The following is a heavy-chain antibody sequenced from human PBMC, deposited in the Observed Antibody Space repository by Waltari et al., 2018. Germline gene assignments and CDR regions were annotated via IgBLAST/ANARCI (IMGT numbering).Heavy chain of an antibody. CDR2: IYHSGST. J-gene: IGHJ3*02. CDR1: GGSISSDNW. V-gene: IGHV4-4*02. D-gene: IGHD6-13*01. Sequence: QVRLQESGPGLVKPSGTLSLTCAVSGGSISSDNWWSWVRQPPGKGLEWIGEIYHSGSTNYNPSLKSRVTISADKSRNHFSLKLTSVTAADTAMYYCAQRSSSVEHDTFDIWGQGTMVTVSS. CDR3: AQRSSSVEHDTFDI.